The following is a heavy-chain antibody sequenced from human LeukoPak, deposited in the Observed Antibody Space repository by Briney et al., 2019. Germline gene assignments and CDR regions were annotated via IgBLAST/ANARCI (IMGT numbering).Heavy chain of an antibody. J-gene: IGHJ4*02. CDR1: GVTFSSYS. CDR3: ARDIGGRGIVVVPAAII. V-gene: IGHV3-21*01. CDR2: ISRSSSYI. D-gene: IGHD2-2*01. Sequence: GGTLRLSCAAYGVTFSSYSMNWVRQAPGNGLELVSSISRSSSYIYYADSVQGRFTISRDNAKNSLYLQMNSLRAEDTAVYYCARDIGGRGIVVVPAAIIWGQGTLVTVSS.